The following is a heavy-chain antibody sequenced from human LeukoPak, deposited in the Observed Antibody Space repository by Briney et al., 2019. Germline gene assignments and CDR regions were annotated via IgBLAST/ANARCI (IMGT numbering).Heavy chain of an antibody. D-gene: IGHD3-22*01. CDR3: AKKGDSSGYYNDY. CDR1: GFTFDDYA. J-gene: IGHJ4*02. V-gene: IGHV3-23*01. Sequence: PGGSLRLSCAASGFTFDDYAMSWVRPAPGKGLEWVSAISGSGGSTYYADSVKGRFTISRDNSKNTLYLQMNSLRAEDTAVYYCAKKGDSSGYYNDYWGQGTLVTVSS. CDR2: ISGSGGST.